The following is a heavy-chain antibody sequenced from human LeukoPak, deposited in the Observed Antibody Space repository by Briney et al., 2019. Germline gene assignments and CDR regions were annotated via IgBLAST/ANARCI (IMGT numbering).Heavy chain of an antibody. CDR2: ISAYNGNT. Sequence: ASVKVSCKASGYTFTSYGISWVRQAPGQGLEWMGWISAYNGNTNYAQKLQGRVTMTTDTSTSTAYMELRSLRSDDTAVYYCARPLVAYGDSTNWFDPWGQGTLVTVSS. V-gene: IGHV1-18*01. D-gene: IGHD4-17*01. J-gene: IGHJ5*02. CDR1: GYTFTSYG. CDR3: ARPLVAYGDSTNWFDP.